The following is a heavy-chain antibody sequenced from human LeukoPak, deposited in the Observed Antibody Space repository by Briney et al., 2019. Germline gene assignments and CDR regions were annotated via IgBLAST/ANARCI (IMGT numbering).Heavy chain of an antibody. CDR3: ARGEPAFSSGWYTYYFDY. D-gene: IGHD6-19*01. CDR2: NYYSGTT. V-gene: IGHV4-59*01. Sequence: SETLSLTCTVSGGSISSYYWSWIRQTPGKGLEWIGYNYYSGTTNYNPSLRSRVAISLDTSKNQFSLKLSSMTAADTAVYYCARGEPAFSSGWYTYYFDYWGQGTLVTVSS. J-gene: IGHJ4*02. CDR1: GGSISSYY.